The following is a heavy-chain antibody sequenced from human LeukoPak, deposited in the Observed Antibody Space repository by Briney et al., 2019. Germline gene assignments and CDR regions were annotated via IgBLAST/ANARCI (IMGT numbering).Heavy chain of an antibody. D-gene: IGHD6-6*01. V-gene: IGHV4-59*01. CDR2: IYYSGST. Sequence: SETLSLTCTVSGGSISSYYWSWIRQPPGKGLEWIGYIYYSGSTDYNPSLKSRVTISVDTSKNQFSLKLSSVTAADTAVYYCARWCGRAARHFDYWGQGTLVTVSS. CDR3: ARWCGRAARHFDY. J-gene: IGHJ4*02. CDR1: GGSISSYY.